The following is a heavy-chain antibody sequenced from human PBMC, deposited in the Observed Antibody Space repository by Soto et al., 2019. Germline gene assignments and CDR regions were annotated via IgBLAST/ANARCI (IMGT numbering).Heavy chain of an antibody. D-gene: IGHD6-19*01. CDR3: ARASGSGWYPY. V-gene: IGHV3-33*01. J-gene: IGHJ4*02. CDR1: GFTFSRYG. Sequence: QVQLVESGGGVVQPGRSLRLSCAASGFTFSRYGMHWVRQAPGKGLEWVAVIWYDGSNKYYADSVKGRFTISRDNSKNTLYLQMNSLRAEDTAVYYCARASGSGWYPYWGQGTLVTVSS. CDR2: IWYDGSNK.